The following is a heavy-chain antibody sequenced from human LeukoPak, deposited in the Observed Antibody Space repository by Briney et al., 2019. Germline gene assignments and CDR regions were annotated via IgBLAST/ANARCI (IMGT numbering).Heavy chain of an antibody. CDR3: ARGNLLWFGESQIDY. Sequence: KPSETLSLTCTVSGGSISSYYWSWIRQPPGKGLEWIGEINHSGSTNYNPSLKSRVTISVDTSKNQFSLKLSSVTAADTAVYYCARGNLLWFGESQIDYWGQGTLVTVSS. CDR2: INHSGST. CDR1: GGSISSYY. J-gene: IGHJ4*02. D-gene: IGHD3-10*01. V-gene: IGHV4-34*01.